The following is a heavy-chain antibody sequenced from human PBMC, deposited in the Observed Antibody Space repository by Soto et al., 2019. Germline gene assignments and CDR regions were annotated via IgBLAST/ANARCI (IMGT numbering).Heavy chain of an antibody. J-gene: IGHJ4*02. D-gene: IGHD4-17*01. CDR2: VHYSGST. Sequence: SETLSLTCTFSDGSISVSSYYWGWIRQPPGKGLECIGSVHYSGSTDYNPSLKSRVTISVDTSKNQFSLKLTSVTAADTAVYFCASFSGATYGDYGGGINYWGQGTMVTVSS. CDR3: ASFSGATYGDYGGGINY. V-gene: IGHV4-39*01. CDR1: DGSISVSSYY.